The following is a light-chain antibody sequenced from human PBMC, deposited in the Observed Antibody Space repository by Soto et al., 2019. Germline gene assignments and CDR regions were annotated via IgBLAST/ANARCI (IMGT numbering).Light chain of an antibody. J-gene: IGKJ5*01. V-gene: IGKV1-6*01. CDR3: LKDYNYPFA. CDR2: STS. CDR1: QDIKND. Sequence: AIQMTQSPSSLSASVGDRVTITCRASQDIKNDLVWYQQKPGKAPNVLIYSTSTLQSGVPSRFSGLGSGTNFTLTISSLQPEDFATYYCLKDYNYPFAFGQGTRLEIK.